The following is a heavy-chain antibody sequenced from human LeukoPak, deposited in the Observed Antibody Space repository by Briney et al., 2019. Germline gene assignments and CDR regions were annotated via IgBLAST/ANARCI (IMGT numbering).Heavy chain of an antibody. CDR2: IHYSGST. J-gene: IGHJ4*02. D-gene: IGHD5-12*01. Sequence: SETLSLTCTVSDGSISNHYWSWIRQPPGKGLEWIGYIHYSGSTKYNPALKGRVTISVDTSKNQFSLKLSSVTAADTAVYYCARAYSGYDLGYWGQGTLVTVSS. V-gene: IGHV4-59*11. CDR3: ARAYSGYDLGY. CDR1: DGSISNHY.